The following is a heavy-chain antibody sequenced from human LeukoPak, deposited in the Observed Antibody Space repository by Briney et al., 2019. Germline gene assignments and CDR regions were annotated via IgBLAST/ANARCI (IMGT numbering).Heavy chain of an antibody. CDR1: GFTFSSYG. V-gene: IGHV3-33*01. D-gene: IGHD1-1*01. CDR3: VREKPSSTFDI. J-gene: IGHJ3*02. CDR2: IWYDGSNK. Sequence: GGSLRLSCAASGFTFSSYGMHWVRQAPGKGLEWVAVIWYDGSNKYYADSVKGRFTISRDNSKNTLYLQMNSLRAEDTAVYYCVREKPSSTFDIWGQGTMVTVSS.